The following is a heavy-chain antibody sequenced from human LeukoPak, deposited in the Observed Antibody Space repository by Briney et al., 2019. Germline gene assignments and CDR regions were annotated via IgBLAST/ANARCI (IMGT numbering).Heavy chain of an antibody. V-gene: IGHV3-7*01. J-gene: IGHJ5*02. CDR1: GFTFSNYW. Sequence: GGSLRLSCAASGFTFSNYWMSWVRQASGKGLEWVANIKQDGSEKYYVDSVKSRFTISRDNAKSSLYLQMNSLRAEDTAVYYCAREPFYDYWSGYYTGCSWGQGTLVTVSS. CDR3: AREPFYDYWSGYYTGCS. D-gene: IGHD3-3*01. CDR2: IKQDGSEK.